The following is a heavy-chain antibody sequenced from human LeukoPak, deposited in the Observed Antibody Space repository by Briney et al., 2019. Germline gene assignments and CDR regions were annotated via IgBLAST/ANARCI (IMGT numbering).Heavy chain of an antibody. V-gene: IGHV4-59*01. CDR1: GGSISSYY. CDR2: IYYSGST. CDR3: ARVKAGYSYGYWFDP. Sequence: SETLSLTCTVSGGSISSYYWSWIRQPPGKGLEWIGYIYYSGSTNYNPSLKSRVTISVDTSKSQFSLKLSSVTAADTAVYYCARVKAGYSYGYWFDPWGQGTLVTVSS. J-gene: IGHJ5*02. D-gene: IGHD5-18*01.